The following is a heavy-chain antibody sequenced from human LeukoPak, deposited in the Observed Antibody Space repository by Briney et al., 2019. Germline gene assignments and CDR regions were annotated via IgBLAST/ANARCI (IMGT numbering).Heavy chain of an antibody. CDR3: ARGRRQLWSRIDY. Sequence: SETLSLTCTVSGGSISSYYWSWIRQPPGKGLEWIGYIYYSGSTNYNPSLKSRVTISVDTSKNQFSLKLSSVTAADTAVYYCARGRRQLWSRIDYWGQGTLVTVSS. J-gene: IGHJ4*02. D-gene: IGHD5-18*01. CDR1: GGSISSYY. CDR2: IYYSGST. V-gene: IGHV4-59*01.